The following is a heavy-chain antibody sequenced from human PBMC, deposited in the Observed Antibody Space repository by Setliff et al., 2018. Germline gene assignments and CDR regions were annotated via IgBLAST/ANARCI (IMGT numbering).Heavy chain of an antibody. CDR1: GYTFTNYG. D-gene: IGHD2-8*01. Sequence: ASVKVSCKASGYTFTNYGITWVRQAPGQGLEWMGWIFPKTGNTNYAQIFQGRVTMTTDTSTDTAYMELRSLKSDDTAVYYCSRLVRFCTTSTCQGASASEHWGQGTLVTVSS. J-gene: IGHJ4*02. CDR3: SRLVRFCTTSTCQGASASEH. V-gene: IGHV1-18*01. CDR2: IFPKTGNT.